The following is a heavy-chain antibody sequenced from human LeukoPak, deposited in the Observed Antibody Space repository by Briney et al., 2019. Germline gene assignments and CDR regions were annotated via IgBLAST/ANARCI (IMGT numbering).Heavy chain of an antibody. CDR2: INPSGGST. J-gene: IGHJ4*02. CDR1: GYTFTSYY. V-gene: IGHV1-46*01. D-gene: IGHD3-22*01. Sequence: ASVKVSCKASGYTFTSYYMHWVRQAPGQGLEWMGIINPSGGSTTYAQKFQGRVTMTTDTSTSTAYMELRSLRSDDTAVYYCARGHYDSSGYYNWGQGTLVTVSS. CDR3: ARGHYDSSGYYN.